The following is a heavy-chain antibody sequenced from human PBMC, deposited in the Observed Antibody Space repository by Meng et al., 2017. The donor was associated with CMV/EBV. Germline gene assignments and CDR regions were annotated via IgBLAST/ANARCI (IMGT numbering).Heavy chain of an antibody. D-gene: IGHD4-17*01. CDR3: ARDYGDLRQDY. Sequence: HLQHQGSGPGLVNPSGPLSLTCTVSGGSISSSSYYWGWIRQPPGKGLEWIGSIYYSGSTYYNPSLKSRVTISVDTSKNQFSLKLSSVTAADTAVYYCARDYGDLRQDYWGQGTLVTVSS. CDR1: GGSISSSSYY. V-gene: IGHV4-39*07. CDR2: IYYSGST. J-gene: IGHJ4*02.